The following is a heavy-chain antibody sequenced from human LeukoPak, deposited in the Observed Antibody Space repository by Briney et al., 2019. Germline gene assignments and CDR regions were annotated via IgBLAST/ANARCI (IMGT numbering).Heavy chain of an antibody. CDR1: GFTFSNYA. D-gene: IGHD2-2*01. CDR2: ISGSGVST. Sequence: GGPLRLSCAASGFTFSNYAMRWVRQAPGKGLEWFSSISGSGVSTYYADSVKGRFTISRDNSKNTLNLQMDGLRVGDTAVYYCAKRSGTSYYFDYWGQGTLVTVSS. CDR3: AKRSGTSYYFDY. J-gene: IGHJ4*02. V-gene: IGHV3-23*01.